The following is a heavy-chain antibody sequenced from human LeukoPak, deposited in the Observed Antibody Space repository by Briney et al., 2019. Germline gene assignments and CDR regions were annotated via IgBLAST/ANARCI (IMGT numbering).Heavy chain of an antibody. V-gene: IGHV3-23*01. D-gene: IGHD4-17*01. CDR2: ISVSGGST. Sequence: GGSLRLSCAASGFTFSSYAMSCVREAPGKGLEWVSAISVSGGSTYYADSVKGRFTISRDNSKNTLYLQMNSLRAEDTAVYYCAKDAPAPDYGDYFDYWGQGTLVTVSA. J-gene: IGHJ4*02. CDR3: AKDAPAPDYGDYFDY. CDR1: GFTFSSYA.